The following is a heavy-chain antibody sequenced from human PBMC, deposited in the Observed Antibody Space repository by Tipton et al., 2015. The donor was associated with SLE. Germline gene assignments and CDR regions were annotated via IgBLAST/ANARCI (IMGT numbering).Heavy chain of an antibody. D-gene: IGHD6-13*01. V-gene: IGHV1-69*06. CDR2: IIPIFGTA. J-gene: IGHJ6*02. CDR1: GGTFSSYA. Sequence: QLVQSGAEVKKPGSSVKVSCKASGGTFSSYAISWVRQAPGQGLEWMGGIIPIFGTANYAQKLQGRVTMTTDTSTSTDYMELRSLRSDDTAVYYCARESLADNARIAGNYGLDVWGQGTTVTVSS. CDR3: ARESLADNARIAGNYGLDV.